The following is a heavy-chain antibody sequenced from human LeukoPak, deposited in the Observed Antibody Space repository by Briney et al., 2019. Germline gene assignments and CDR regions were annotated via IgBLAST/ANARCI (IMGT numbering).Heavy chain of an antibody. D-gene: IGHD4-17*01. CDR1: GGTFSSYA. CDR3: ARAPTVTTWYAPNYYYMDV. J-gene: IGHJ6*03. V-gene: IGHV1-69*13. CDR2: IIPIFGTA. Sequence: ASVKVSCKASGGTFSSYAISWVRQAPGQGLEWMGGIIPIFGTANYAQKFQGRVTITADESTSTAYMELSSLRSEDTAVYYCARAPTVTTWYAPNYYYMDVWGKGTTVTVSS.